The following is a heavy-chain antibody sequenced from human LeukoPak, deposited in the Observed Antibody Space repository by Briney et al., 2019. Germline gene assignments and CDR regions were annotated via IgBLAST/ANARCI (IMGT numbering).Heavy chain of an antibody. CDR1: GGSISSYY. J-gene: IGHJ4*02. Sequence: SETLSLTCTVSGGSISSYYWSWIRQPPGKGLEWIGYIYYSGSTNYNPSLKSRVTISVDTSKNQFSLKLSSVTAADTAVYYCARASRGYSYVEYWGQGTLVTVSS. V-gene: IGHV4-59*01. CDR2: IYYSGST. D-gene: IGHD5-18*01. CDR3: ARASRGYSYVEY.